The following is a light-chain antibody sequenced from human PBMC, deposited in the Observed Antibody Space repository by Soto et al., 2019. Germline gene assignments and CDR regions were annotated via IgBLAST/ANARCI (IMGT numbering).Light chain of an antibody. CDR1: QGILNE. CDR3: QQYNSYCLT. CDR2: DAS. Sequence: QMTLSPSSLSAFLCGTSPITCRALQGILNELGWYQQKPGKAPKLLIYDASSLESGVPSRFSSSGSGTEFTLTISSLQHDDFATYYCQQYNSYCLTFGQGTKVDIK. J-gene: IGKJ1*01. V-gene: IGKV1-5*01.